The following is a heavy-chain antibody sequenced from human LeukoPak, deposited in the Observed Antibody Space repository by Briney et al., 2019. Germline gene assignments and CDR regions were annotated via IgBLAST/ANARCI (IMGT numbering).Heavy chain of an antibody. Sequence: QPGGSLRLSCAASGFTFSDYAMSWVRQAPGKGLEWVSAFSGNGGTRYYADSVKGRFTISRDDSKNTLYLQMNSLRAEDTAVYYCAKGRVYFDYWGQGTLVTVSS. CDR1: GFTFSDYA. J-gene: IGHJ4*02. CDR2: FSGNGGTR. CDR3: AKGRVYFDY. V-gene: IGHV3-23*01.